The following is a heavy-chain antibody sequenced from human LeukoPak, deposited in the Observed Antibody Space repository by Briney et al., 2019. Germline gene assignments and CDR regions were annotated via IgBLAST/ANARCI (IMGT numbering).Heavy chain of an antibody. CDR1: GGSISSSSYY. V-gene: IGHV4-39*01. CDR3: EGGIVVVPAAIPDAFDI. Sequence: ASDTLSLTCTVSGGSISSSSYYWGWIRQPPGKGLEWIGSNYYSRSTHYNPSLKSQVTISVDTSKNQFSLKLSSVTAADTAVYYCEGGIVVVPAAIPDAFDIWRQGTMVTVSS. J-gene: IGHJ3*02. CDR2: NYYSRST. D-gene: IGHD2-2*01.